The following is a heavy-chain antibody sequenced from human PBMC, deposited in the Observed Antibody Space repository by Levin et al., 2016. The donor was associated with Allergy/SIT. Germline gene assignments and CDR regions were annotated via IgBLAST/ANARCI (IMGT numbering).Heavy chain of an antibody. CDR2: IYEGGST. CDR3: AEFSYGQNWFDP. Sequence: SETLSLTCTVSGGSVTKTKYYWGWLRQPPGKRPEWIASIYEGGSTYYNPSVAGRLTISVDASKNQVSLKVTSVAAEDTAVYYCAEFSYGQNWFDPWGQGTLVTVSS. D-gene: IGHD5-18*01. V-gene: IGHV4-39*01. J-gene: IGHJ5*02. CDR1: GGSVTKTKYY.